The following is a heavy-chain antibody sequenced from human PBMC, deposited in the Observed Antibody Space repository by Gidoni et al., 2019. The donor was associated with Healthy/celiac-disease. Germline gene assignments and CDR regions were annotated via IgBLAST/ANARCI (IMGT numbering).Heavy chain of an antibody. D-gene: IGHD2-15*01. V-gene: IGHV4-34*01. J-gene: IGHJ6*02. CDR3: ARGDIVVVGYGMDV. CDR1: GGSFSGYY. Sequence: QVQLQQWGAGLLKPSETLSLTCAVYGGSFSGYYWSWIRQPPGKGLEWIGEINHSGSTNYNPSLKSRVTISVDTSKNQFSLKLSSVTAADTAVYYCARGDIVVVGYGMDVWGQGTTVTVSS. CDR2: INHSGST.